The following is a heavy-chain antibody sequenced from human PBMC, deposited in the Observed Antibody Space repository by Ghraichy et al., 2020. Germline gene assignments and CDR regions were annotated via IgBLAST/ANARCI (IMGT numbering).Heavy chain of an antibody. D-gene: IGHD5-18*01. CDR2: ISGSGGST. Sequence: GGLRLSCAASGFTFSSYAMNWVRQAPGKGLEWVSAISGSGGSTYYADSVKGRFTISRDNSKNTLYLQMNSLRAEDTAVYYCAKDRGYSYGYIDYYYGMDVWGQGTTVTVSS. V-gene: IGHV3-23*01. CDR1: GFTFSSYA. CDR3: AKDRGYSYGYIDYYYGMDV. J-gene: IGHJ6*02.